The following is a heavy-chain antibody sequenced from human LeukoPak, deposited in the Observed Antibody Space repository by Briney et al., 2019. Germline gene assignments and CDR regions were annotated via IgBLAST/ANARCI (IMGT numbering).Heavy chain of an antibody. V-gene: IGHV3-30*04. D-gene: IGHD5-12*01. CDR2: ISYDGSNK. Sequence: QPGGSLRLSCAASGFTFRSYAMHWVRQAPGKGLEWVAVISYDGSNKYYADSVKGRFTISRDNSKNTLYLQMNSLRAEDTAVYYCARDWAINYYYGMDVWGQGTTVTVSS. CDR3: ARDWAINYYYGMDV. J-gene: IGHJ6*02. CDR1: GFTFRSYA.